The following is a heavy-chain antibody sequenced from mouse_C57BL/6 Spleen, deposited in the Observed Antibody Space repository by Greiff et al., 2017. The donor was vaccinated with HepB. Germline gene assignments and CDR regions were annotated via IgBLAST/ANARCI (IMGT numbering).Heavy chain of an antibody. V-gene: IGHV3-6*01. CDR1: GYSITSGYY. CDR3: AREWSNYGVDY. D-gene: IGHD1-1*02. CDR2: ISYDGSN. J-gene: IGHJ2*01. Sequence: EVKLQESGPGLVKPSQSLSLTCSVTGYSITSGYYWNWIRQFPGNKLEWMGYISYDGSNNYNPSLKNRISITRDTSKNQFFLKLNSVTTEDTATYYCAREWSNYGVDYWGQGTTLTVSS.